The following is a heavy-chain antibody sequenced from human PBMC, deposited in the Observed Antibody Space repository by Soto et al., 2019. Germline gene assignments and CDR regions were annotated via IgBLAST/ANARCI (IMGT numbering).Heavy chain of an antibody. CDR3: VRARIDL. Sequence: VQLVESGGGLVQPGGSLRLSCAASGFTFSTYWMTWVRQAPGKGLEWVANINPDGSDKNYVDSVKGRFTISRDNVKTSLYLQVNSLRAEDTALYYCVRARIDLWGRGTLVTVSS. CDR1: GFTFSTYW. J-gene: IGHJ2*01. V-gene: IGHV3-7*01. CDR2: INPDGSDK.